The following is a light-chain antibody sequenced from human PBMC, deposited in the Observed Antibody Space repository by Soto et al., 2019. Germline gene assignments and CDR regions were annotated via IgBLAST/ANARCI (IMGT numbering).Light chain of an antibody. CDR1: SSNIGAGYD. CDR3: SSYTSISSWV. V-gene: IGLV1-40*01. J-gene: IGLJ3*02. Sequence: QSVLTQPPSVSGAPGQRVTISCTGSSSNIGAGYDVHWYQQLPGTAPKLLIYGNSNRPSGVPDRFSGSKSGTSASLAITGLQAEDEADYYCSSYTSISSWVFGGGTKLTVL. CDR2: GNS.